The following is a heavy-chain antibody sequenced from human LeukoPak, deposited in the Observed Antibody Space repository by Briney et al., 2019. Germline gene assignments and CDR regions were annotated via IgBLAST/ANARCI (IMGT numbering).Heavy chain of an antibody. J-gene: IGHJ4*02. CDR2: ISGSGDST. D-gene: IGHD4-17*01. Sequence: GGSLRLSCAASGFTFSSYPMSWVRQAPGKGLEWVSAISGSGDSTYYADSVKGRFTISRDNSKNTLYLQMNSLRAEDTAVYYCAKDVYGDYGGLDYWGQGTLVTVSS. CDR3: AKDVYGDYGGLDY. V-gene: IGHV3-23*01. CDR1: GFTFSSYP.